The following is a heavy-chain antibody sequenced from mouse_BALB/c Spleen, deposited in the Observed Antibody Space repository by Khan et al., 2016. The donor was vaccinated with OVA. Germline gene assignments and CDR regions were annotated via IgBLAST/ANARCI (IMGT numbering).Heavy chain of an antibody. J-gene: IGHJ2*01. CDR1: GFSLTNYG. Sequence: QVQLQQSGPGLVQPSQSLSITCTVSGFSLTNYGVHWVRQSPGKGLEWLGVIWSGGITDYNETFISRLSISKDISTSQVFFKMNSLQANDTAIYXCAKNRNGYCDYWGQGTTLTVSS. CDR2: IWSGGIT. V-gene: IGHV2-2*02. CDR3: AKNRNGYCDY. D-gene: IGHD1-1*02.